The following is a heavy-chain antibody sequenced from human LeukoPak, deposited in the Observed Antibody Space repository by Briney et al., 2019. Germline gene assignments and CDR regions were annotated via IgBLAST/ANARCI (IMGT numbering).Heavy chain of an antibody. CDR3: ARTRTRNNYGEYYFDY. D-gene: IGHD5-24*01. CDR1: GDSITNYY. CDR2: IYYSGTT. V-gene: IGHV4-59*01. J-gene: IGHJ4*02. Sequence: SETLSLTCTVSGDSITNYYWSWIRQSPGKGLEWTAYIYYSGTTNYNPSLNSRVTISVDTSKNQFSLKLRSVTAADTAVYYCARTRTRNNYGEYYFDYWGQGTLVTVSS.